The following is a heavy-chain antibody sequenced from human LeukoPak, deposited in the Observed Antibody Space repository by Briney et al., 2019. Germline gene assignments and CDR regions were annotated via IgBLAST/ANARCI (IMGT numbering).Heavy chain of an antibody. J-gene: IGHJ4*02. CDR3: ARHVEYSNGWWAFDY. CDR2: IYYSGST. Sequence: SETLSLTCTVSGGSIXSYYWSWIRQPPGKXLEWIGYIYYSGSTNYNPSLKSRVTISVDTSKNQFSLKLSSVTAADTAVYYCARHVEYSNGWWAFDYWGQGTLVTVSS. CDR1: GGSIXSYY. V-gene: IGHV4-59*08. D-gene: IGHD6-19*01.